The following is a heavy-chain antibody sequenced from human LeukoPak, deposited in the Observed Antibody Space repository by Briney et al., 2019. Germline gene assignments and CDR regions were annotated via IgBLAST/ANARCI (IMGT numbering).Heavy chain of an antibody. Sequence: PSETLSLTCTVSGGSISSYYWSWIRQPPGKGLEWIGEIYHSGSTNYNPSLKSRVTISVDKSKNQFSLKLSSVTAADTAVYYCARGRLGELSPLTLDYWGQGTLVTVSS. D-gene: IGHD3-16*02. CDR2: IYHSGST. V-gene: IGHV4-59*12. CDR1: GGSISSYY. J-gene: IGHJ4*02. CDR3: ARGRLGELSPLTLDY.